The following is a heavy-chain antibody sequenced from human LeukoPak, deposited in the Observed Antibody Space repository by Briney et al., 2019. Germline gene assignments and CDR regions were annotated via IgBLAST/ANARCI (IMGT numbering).Heavy chain of an antibody. CDR3: AKAHCSSTSCSRADN. D-gene: IGHD2-2*01. CDR1: GFTFTRNA. V-gene: IGHV3-23*01. Sequence: GGSVRLSCAASGFTFTRNAMAWVRQAPGKGLEWVSAIDGSGGTTFYADSVKGRFTISRVQSTNTVYLQMNSLRADDTAVYYCAKAHCSSTSCSRADNWGQGTLVTVSS. J-gene: IGHJ4*02. CDR2: IDGSGGTT.